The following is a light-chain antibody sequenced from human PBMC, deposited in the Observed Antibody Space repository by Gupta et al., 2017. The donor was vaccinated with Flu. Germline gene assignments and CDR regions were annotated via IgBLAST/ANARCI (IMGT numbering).Light chain of an antibody. J-gene: IGKJ4*01. CDR1: QSLLHADGKTY. CDR3: GQTIQLPQV. CDR2: EVS. V-gene: IGKV2D-29*01. Sequence: VNPGQPASISCKSSQSLLHADGKTYLYWYLQKPGQPPQLLIYEVSNRGSGVPDRFSGRGSGTDFTLKIIRVDAEDVGVYYCGQTIQLPQVFGGGTKVEIK.